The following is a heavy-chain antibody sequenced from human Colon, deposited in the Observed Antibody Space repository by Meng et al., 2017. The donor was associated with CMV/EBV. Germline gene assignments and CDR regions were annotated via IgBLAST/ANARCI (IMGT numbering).Heavy chain of an antibody. CDR1: GSTLSNYA. Sequence: SVKVSCKASGSTLSNYAINWVRQAPGQGLEWMGGIIPLFGIANYAEKFHSRVTITADKSTSTAYMELSSLRSEDTAVYYCATNNKLSGLNWFDPWGRGTLVTVSS. CDR3: ATNNKLSGLNWFDP. J-gene: IGHJ5*02. CDR2: IIPLFGIA. D-gene: IGHD1-14*01. V-gene: IGHV1-69*10.